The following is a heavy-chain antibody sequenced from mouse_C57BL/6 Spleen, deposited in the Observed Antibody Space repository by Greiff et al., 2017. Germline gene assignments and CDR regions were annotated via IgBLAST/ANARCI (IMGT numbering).Heavy chain of an antibody. Sequence: EVKLMESGGGLVQPGGSMKLSCAASGFTFRDAWMDWVRQSTEKGLEWVAEIRNKANIPATYYAESVKGRFTISRDDSKSSFYLQMNSFRAEDTGIYYCIYSNYCYFDDWGQGTTLTVSS. CDR2: IRNKANIPAT. CDR3: IYSNYCYFDD. D-gene: IGHD2-5*01. J-gene: IGHJ2*01. CDR1: GFTFRDAW. V-gene: IGHV6-6*01.